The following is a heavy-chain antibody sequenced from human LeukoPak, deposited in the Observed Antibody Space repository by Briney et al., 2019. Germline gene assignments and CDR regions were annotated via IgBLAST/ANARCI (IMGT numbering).Heavy chain of an antibody. Sequence: GASVKVSCKASGGTFNNYAISRVRQAPGQGLEWMGGIIPFSGTANYAQKFQGRVTITTDESTSTDYMELSNLRSDDTAVYYCASRTADYGSGSHYGYWGQGTLVTVSS. J-gene: IGHJ4*02. CDR1: GGTFNNYA. V-gene: IGHV1-69*05. CDR3: ASRTADYGSGSHYGY. D-gene: IGHD3-10*01. CDR2: IIPFSGTA.